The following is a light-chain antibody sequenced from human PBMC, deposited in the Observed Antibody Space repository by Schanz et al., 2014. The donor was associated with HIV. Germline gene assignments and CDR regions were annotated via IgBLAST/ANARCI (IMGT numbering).Light chain of an antibody. CDR3: QHYGSS. Sequence: EIVMTQSPATLSVSPGERATLSCRASQSVSSNLAWYQQKPGQAPRLLIYGASSRATGIPDRFSGSGSGTDFTLTISSLEPEDFAVYYCQHYGSSFGPGTKVDIK. J-gene: IGKJ3*01. CDR1: QSVSSN. V-gene: IGKV3-20*01. CDR2: GAS.